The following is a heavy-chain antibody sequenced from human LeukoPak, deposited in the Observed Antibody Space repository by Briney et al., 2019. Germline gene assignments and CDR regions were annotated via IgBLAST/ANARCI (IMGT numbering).Heavy chain of an antibody. CDR1: GYTFTGYY. CDR3: ARVGDTAMALADY. D-gene: IGHD5-18*01. CDR2: INPNSGGT. J-gene: IGHJ4*02. V-gene: IGHV1-2*02. Sequence: GASVKVSCKASGYTFTGYYMHWVRQAPGQGLEWMGWINPNSGGTNYAQKFQGRVTMTTDTSTSTAYMELRSLRSDDTAVYYCARVGDTAMALADYWGQGTLVTVSS.